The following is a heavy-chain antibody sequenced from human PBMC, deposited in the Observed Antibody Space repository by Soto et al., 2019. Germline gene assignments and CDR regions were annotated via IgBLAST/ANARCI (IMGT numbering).Heavy chain of an antibody. D-gene: IGHD6-13*01. CDR2: MYHSGNT. J-gene: IGHJ6*02. Sequence: SETLSLTCAVSGGSITSGGYSWGWIRQPPGQGLEWIGYMYHSGNTYYNPSLKGRVTISLDHSRNQFSLRLNSVTAADTAVYYCARNRAAASVSNYYGMDVWGQGTTVTVSS. CDR3: ARNRAAASVSNYYGMDV. CDR1: GGSITSGGYS. V-gene: IGHV4-30-2*01.